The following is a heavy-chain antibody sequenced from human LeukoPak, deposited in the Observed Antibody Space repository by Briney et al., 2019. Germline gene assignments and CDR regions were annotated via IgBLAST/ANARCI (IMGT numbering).Heavy chain of an antibody. V-gene: IGHV4-59*11. D-gene: IGHD3-9*01. CDR1: GGSISSHY. CDR2: IYYSGST. Sequence: PSETLSLTCTVSGGSISSHYWNWIRQPPGKGLEWIGFIYYSGSTKYNPSLNSRVTISVGTSKNQFSLKLSSVTAADTAVYYCASVRLRYFDWSFDYWGQGTLVTVS. CDR3: ASVRLRYFDWSFDY. J-gene: IGHJ4*02.